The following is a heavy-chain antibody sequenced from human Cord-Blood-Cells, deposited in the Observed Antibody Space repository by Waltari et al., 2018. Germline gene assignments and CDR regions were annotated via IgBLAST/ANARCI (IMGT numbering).Heavy chain of an antibody. V-gene: IGHV4-39*01. CDR3: ARASAYYYDSSGYYWFDP. CDR1: GGSISSSSYY. D-gene: IGHD3-22*01. J-gene: IGHJ5*02. CDR2: IYYSGST. Sequence: QLQLQESGPGLVKPSETLSLTCTVSGGSISSSSYYWGWIRQPPVKGLEWIGSIYYSGSTYYNPSLKSRVTISVDTSKNQFSLKLSSVTAADTAVYYCARASAYYYDSSGYYWFDPWGQGTLVTVSS.